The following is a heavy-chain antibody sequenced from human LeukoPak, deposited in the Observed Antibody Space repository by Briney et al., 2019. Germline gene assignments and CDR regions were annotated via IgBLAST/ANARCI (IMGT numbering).Heavy chain of an antibody. V-gene: IGHV3-30*04. Sequence: GGSLRLSCAASGFTFSSYAMHWVRQAPGKGLEWVAVISYDGSNKYYADSVKGRFTISRDNSKNTLYLQMNSLRAEDTAVYYCARAYYGGDAFDIWGQGAMVTVSS. CDR1: GFTFSSYA. CDR3: ARAYYGGDAFDI. J-gene: IGHJ3*02. D-gene: IGHD3-10*01. CDR2: ISYDGSNK.